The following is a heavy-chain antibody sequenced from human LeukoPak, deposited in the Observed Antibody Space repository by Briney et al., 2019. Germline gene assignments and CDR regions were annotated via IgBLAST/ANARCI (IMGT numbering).Heavy chain of an antibody. CDR3: ARGSMIVVVKDDAFDI. V-gene: IGHV1-18*01. J-gene: IGHJ3*02. CDR1: GYTFTSYG. Sequence: ASVKVSCKASGYTFTSYGISWVRQAPGQGLEWMGWISAYNGNTNYAQKFQSRVTMTRDTSISTAYMELSRLRSDDTAVYYCARGSMIVVVKDDAFDIWGQGTMVTVSS. CDR2: ISAYNGNT. D-gene: IGHD3-22*01.